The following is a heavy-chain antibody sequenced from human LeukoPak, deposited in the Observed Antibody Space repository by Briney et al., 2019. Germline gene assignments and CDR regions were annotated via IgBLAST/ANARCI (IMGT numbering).Heavy chain of an antibody. V-gene: IGHV4-34*01. D-gene: IGHD5-12*01. CDR3: ARGDSGYPYWYFDL. J-gene: IGHJ2*01. Sequence: SETLSLTCAVYGGSFSGYYWSWIRQPPGKGLEWIGEINHSGSTNYNPSLKSRVTISVDTSKNQFSLKLSSVTAADTAVYYCARGDSGYPYWYFDLWGRGALVTVSS. CDR2: INHSGST. CDR1: GGSFSGYY.